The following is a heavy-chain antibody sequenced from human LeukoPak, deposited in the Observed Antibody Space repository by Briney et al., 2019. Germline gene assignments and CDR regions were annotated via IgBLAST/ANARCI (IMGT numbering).Heavy chain of an antibody. CDR3: ARDLMVRGGGIDY. V-gene: IGHV1-2*02. CDR2: INPNSGGT. J-gene: IGHJ4*02. CDR1: GYTFTGYY. Sequence: ASVKVSCKASGYTFTGYYMHWVRQAPGQGLEWMGSINPNSGGTNYAQKLQGRVTMTRDTSTSTAYMELRSLRSDDTAVYYCARDLMVRGGGIDYWGQGTLVTVSS. D-gene: IGHD3-10*01.